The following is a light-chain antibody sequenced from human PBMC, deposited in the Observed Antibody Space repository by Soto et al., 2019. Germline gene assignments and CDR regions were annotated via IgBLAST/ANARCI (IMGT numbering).Light chain of an antibody. CDR3: QQCGSAPAWT. CDR1: QSISSSY. CDR2: GAS. Sequence: EIVLTQSPGTLSLSPGERATLSCRASQSISSSYLAWYQQKPGQAPRLLIYGASNRATGIPDRFSGSGSGTDFTLTISRLEPEDFAVYYCQQCGSAPAWTFGQGTKVEIK. J-gene: IGKJ1*01. V-gene: IGKV3-20*01.